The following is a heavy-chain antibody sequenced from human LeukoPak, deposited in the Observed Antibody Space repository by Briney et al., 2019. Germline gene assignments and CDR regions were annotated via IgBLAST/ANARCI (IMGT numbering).Heavy chain of an antibody. J-gene: IGHJ4*02. Sequence: SETLSLTCTVSGGSISSYYWSWIRQPPGKGLEWIGYIYYSGSTNYNPSLKSRVTISVDTSKNQFSLKLISVTAADTAVYYCARGVDFDYWGQGTLVTVSS. D-gene: IGHD3-3*01. CDR1: GGSISSYY. V-gene: IGHV4-59*01. CDR3: ARGVDFDY. CDR2: IYYSGST.